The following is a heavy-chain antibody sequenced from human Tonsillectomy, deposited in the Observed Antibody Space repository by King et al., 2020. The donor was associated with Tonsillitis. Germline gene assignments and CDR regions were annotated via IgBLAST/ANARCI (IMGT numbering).Heavy chain of an antibody. Sequence: LQLQESGPGLVKPSETLSLTCTVSGGSISSGSYYWGWIRQPPGKGPEWIVSIYHTGNTYYNPSLKGRVSMSVDTSNNQFSLKLSSVTAADTAVYYCVRHIAYDFGSGSPAADYWGQGTLVTVSS. D-gene: IGHD3-10*01. CDR3: VRHIAYDFGSGSPAADY. CDR1: GGSISSGSYY. V-gene: IGHV4-39*01. CDR2: IYHTGNT. J-gene: IGHJ4*02.